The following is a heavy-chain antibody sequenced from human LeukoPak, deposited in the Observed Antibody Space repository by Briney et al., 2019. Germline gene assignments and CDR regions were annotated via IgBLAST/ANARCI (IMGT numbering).Heavy chain of an antibody. D-gene: IGHD2-21*02. CDR3: EGGDSHAIDAFDI. CDR1: GFTFRYHA. V-gene: IGHV3-23*01. CDR2: ITSSADGT. Sequence: GGSLRLSCAASGFTFRYHAMSWVRQAPGKGLEWLSTITSSADGTYYADSVKGRFTISRDNSKNTLYLQMNSLRAEDTAVYYCEGGDSHAIDAFDIWGQGTMVTVSS. J-gene: IGHJ3*02.